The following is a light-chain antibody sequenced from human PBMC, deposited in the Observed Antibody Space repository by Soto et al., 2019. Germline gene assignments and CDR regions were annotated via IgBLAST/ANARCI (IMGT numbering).Light chain of an antibody. J-gene: IGKJ3*01. CDR2: DAS. V-gene: IGKV1-33*01. Sequence: DIQMTQSPSSLSASVGDRVTITCQASQDISNYLNWYQQKPGKAPKLLIYDASNLETGVPSRFSGSGSGKDFTFTISSLQPEDIATYYCQQYDNPPPFTFGPGTKVDIK. CDR3: QQYDNPPPFT. CDR1: QDISNY.